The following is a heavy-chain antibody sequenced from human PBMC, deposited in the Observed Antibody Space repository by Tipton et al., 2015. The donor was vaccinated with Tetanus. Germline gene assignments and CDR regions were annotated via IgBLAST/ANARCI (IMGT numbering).Heavy chain of an antibody. D-gene: IGHD2-15*01. J-gene: IGHJ4*02. V-gene: IGHV3-33*01. Sequence: SLRLSCAASGFIFSSYGIHWVRQAPGKGLEWVAVSWYDGTDKYYADSVKGRFTISRDNPKNTLYLQMNSLRAEDTAVYYCAREADCGGGSCFSGDFDNWGQGTQVTVSS. CDR2: SWYDGTDK. CDR1: GFIFSSYG. CDR3: AREADCGGGSCFSGDFDN.